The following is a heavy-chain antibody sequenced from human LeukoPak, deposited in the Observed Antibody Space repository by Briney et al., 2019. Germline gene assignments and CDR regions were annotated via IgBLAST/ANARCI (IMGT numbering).Heavy chain of an antibody. CDR3: ARDVVAAAGSWDY. J-gene: IGHJ4*02. CDR2: INHSGST. D-gene: IGHD6-13*01. V-gene: IGHV4-34*01. Sequence: SETLSLTCAVYGGSFSGYYWSWIRQPPGKGLEWIGEINHSGSTNYNPSLKSRVTISVDTSKNQFSLKLSSVTAADTAVYYCARDVVAAAGSWDYWGQGTLVTVSS. CDR1: GGSFSGYY.